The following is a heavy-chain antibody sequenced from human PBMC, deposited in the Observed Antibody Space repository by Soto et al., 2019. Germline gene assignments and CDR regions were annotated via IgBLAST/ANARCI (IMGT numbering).Heavy chain of an antibody. CDR3: ARASGCSGDSCAFDP. CDR1: GGSINSGAHY. V-gene: IGHV4-61*08. J-gene: IGHJ5*02. D-gene: IGHD2-15*01. CDR2: IYYTGSS. Sequence: PSETLSLTCTVSGGSINSGAHYWSWIRQPPGKGLEWIGYIYYTGSSNYNPSLKSRVTISVDTSKNQFSLKLSSVTAADTAVYYCARASGCSGDSCAFDPWGQGTLVTVSS.